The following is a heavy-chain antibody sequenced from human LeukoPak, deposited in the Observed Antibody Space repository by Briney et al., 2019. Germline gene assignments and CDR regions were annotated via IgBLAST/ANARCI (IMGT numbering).Heavy chain of an antibody. D-gene: IGHD3-3*01. CDR2: INHSGSA. Sequence: SETLSLTCAVYGGSLSGSYWSWIRQPPGKGLEWIGEINHSGSANYNPSLKSRVTLSIDKSKNQFSLNLNSVTAAETAVYYCARARRDSGYYKVDYWGQGTLVTVSS. J-gene: IGHJ4*02. CDR3: ARARRDSGYYKVDY. CDR1: GGSLSGSY. V-gene: IGHV4-34*01.